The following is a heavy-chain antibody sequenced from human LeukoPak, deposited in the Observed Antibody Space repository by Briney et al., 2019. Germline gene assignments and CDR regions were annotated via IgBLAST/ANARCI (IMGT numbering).Heavy chain of an antibody. CDR2: ISSSSSYI. V-gene: IGHV3-21*01. CDR1: GFTFSSYS. Sequence: GGSLRLSCAGSGFTFSSYSMNWVRQAPGKGLEWVSSISSSSSYIYYADSVKGRFTSSRDNAKNSLYLQMNSLRAEDTAVYYCAKEGHYYYMDVWGKGTTVTVSS. J-gene: IGHJ6*03. CDR3: AKEGHYYYMDV.